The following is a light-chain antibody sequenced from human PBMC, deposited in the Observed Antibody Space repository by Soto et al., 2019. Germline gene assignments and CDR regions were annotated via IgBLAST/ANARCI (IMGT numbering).Light chain of an antibody. V-gene: IGKV1-5*01. CDR2: GAS. J-gene: IGKJ4*01. CDR1: QNIDFF. CDR3: QQYHSFPLT. Sequence: DIQMTQSPSTLSASVGDRVTITCRASQNIDFFLAWYQQKPGKAPKLLIYGASNLESGVPSTFSGSGSGTEFTLTISSLQPDDFATYFCQQYHSFPLTFGGGTTMEIK.